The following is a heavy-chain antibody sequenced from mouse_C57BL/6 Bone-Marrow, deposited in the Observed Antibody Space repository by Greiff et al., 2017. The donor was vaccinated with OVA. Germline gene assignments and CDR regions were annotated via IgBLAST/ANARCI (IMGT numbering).Heavy chain of an antibody. Sequence: VQLQQSGAELVRPGASVKLSCTASGFNIKDYYMHWVKQRPEQGLEWIGWIEPENGDTEYASKFQGKATITADTSSNTAYLQLSSLTSEDTAVDYYTNCGNSRHWYFDDWGTGTTVTVSS. CDR1: GFNIKDYY. J-gene: IGHJ1*03. V-gene: IGHV14-4*01. D-gene: IGHD1-1*01. CDR2: IEPENGDT. CDR3: TNCGNSRHWYFDD.